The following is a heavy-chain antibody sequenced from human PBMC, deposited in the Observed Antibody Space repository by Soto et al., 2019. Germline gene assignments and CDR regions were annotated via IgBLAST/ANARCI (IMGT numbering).Heavy chain of an antibody. J-gene: IGHJ3*02. Sequence: PGGSLRLSCAASGFTFSSYAMSWVRQAPGRGLEWVAVIWYDGSNKYYADSVKGRFTISRDSSKSTLYLQMNSLRAEDTAVYYCAKGLDPVVATTPGSSIDYLHADFYMWGQGKMVTISS. CDR3: AKGLDPVVATTPGSSIDYLHADFYM. CDR1: GFTFSSYA. CDR2: IWYDGSNK. V-gene: IGHV3-33*06. D-gene: IGHD2-15*01.